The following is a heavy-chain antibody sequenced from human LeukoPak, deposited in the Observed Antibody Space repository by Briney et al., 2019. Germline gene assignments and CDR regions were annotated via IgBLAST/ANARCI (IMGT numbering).Heavy chain of an antibody. CDR2: IYHSGST. D-gene: IGHD4-23*01. Sequence: PSETLSLTCAVSGGSISSGGYSWSWIRQPPGKGLEWIGYIYHSGSTYYNPSLKSRVTISVDRSKNQFSLKLSSVTAADTAVYYFAREVVRGFGGYYFDYWGQGTLVTVSS. CDR1: GGSISSGGYS. CDR3: AREVVRGFGGYYFDY. J-gene: IGHJ4*02. V-gene: IGHV4-30-2*01.